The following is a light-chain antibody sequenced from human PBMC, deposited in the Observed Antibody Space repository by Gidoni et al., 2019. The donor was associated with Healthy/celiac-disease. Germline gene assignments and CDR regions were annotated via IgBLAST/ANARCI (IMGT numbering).Light chain of an antibody. J-gene: IGKJ3*01. CDR2: CAS. CDR1: QSVLYSSNNKNY. CDR3: QQYYSTPPT. V-gene: IGKV4-1*01. Sequence: IVMTQSPDSLAVSLGERATINCKSSQSVLYSSNNKNYLAWYQQKPGQPPKLLIYCASTRESGVPDRFSGSGSGTDFTLTISSLQAEDVAVYYCQQYYSTPPTFXPXTKVDIK.